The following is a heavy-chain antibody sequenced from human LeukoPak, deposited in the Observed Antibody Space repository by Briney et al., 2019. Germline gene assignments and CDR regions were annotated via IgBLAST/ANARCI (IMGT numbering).Heavy chain of an antibody. CDR2: ISYDGSNK. CDR3: VRDNWKYDC. CDR1: GFTFSSYG. J-gene: IGHJ4*02. D-gene: IGHD1-7*01. Sequence: GGSLRLSCAASGFTFSSYGMHWVRQAPGKGLEWVAVISYDGSNKYYADSVKGRFTISRDNSKNTLYLQMSSLRAEDTAVYYCVRDNWKYDCWGQGTLVTVSS. V-gene: IGHV3-30*03.